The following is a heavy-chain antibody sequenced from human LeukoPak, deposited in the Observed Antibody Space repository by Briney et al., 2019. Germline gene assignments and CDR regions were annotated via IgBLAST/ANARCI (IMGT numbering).Heavy chain of an antibody. J-gene: IGHJ5*02. Sequence: SQTLSLTCTVSTGSISSGGYYWNWIRQPPGKGLEWIGYISQSGSTYYNPSLKSRVTISVDRSKNQFSLKLSSVTAADTAVYYCTREVEGYSYASGRFLHFDPWGQGTLVTVSS. D-gene: IGHD3-10*01. CDR1: TGSISSGGYY. CDR3: TREVEGYSYASGRFLHFDP. CDR2: ISQSGST. V-gene: IGHV4-30-2*01.